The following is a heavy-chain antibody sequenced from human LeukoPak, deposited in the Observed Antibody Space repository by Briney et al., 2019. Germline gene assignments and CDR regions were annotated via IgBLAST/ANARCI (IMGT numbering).Heavy chain of an antibody. Sequence: PGGSLRLSCAASGFTFSSYAMNWVRQAPGKGLEWVSVISGSGGSTYYADSVKGRLTISRDNSKNTLYLQMNSLRTEDTAVYYCANAVSRDCSSTSCYLSDYWGQGTLVTVSS. CDR3: ANAVSRDCSSTSCYLSDY. CDR1: GFTFSSYA. J-gene: IGHJ4*02. D-gene: IGHD2-2*01. V-gene: IGHV3-23*01. CDR2: ISGSGGST.